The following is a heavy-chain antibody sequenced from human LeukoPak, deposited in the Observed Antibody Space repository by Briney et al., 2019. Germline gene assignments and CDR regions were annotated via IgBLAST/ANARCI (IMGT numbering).Heavy chain of an antibody. CDR1: GDSFSGYY. D-gene: IGHD6-19*01. V-gene: IGHV4-34*01. Sequence: TPSETLSLTCAVYGDSFSGYYWSWVRQPPGKGLEWLGEINHSGRTNYKPSLKSRVTISVDTSKNQFSLKLSSVTAADTAVYYCARARQWLVRSPFDYWGQGTLVTVSS. CDR2: INHSGRT. J-gene: IGHJ4*02. CDR3: ARARQWLVRSPFDY.